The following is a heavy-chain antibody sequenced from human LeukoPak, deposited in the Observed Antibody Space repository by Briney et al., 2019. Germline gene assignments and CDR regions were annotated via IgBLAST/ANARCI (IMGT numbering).Heavy chain of an antibody. Sequence: PSETLSLTCTVSGGSISSYYWSWIRQPPGKGLEWVGHIHYTGSTNYNPSLMRRVTISVDTSKNQFSLKLSSVTAADTAVYYCARVGAGSSWYDYWGQGTLVTVSS. D-gene: IGHD6-13*01. CDR3: ARVGAGSSWYDY. V-gene: IGHV4-59*01. CDR2: IHYTGST. J-gene: IGHJ4*02. CDR1: GGSISSYY.